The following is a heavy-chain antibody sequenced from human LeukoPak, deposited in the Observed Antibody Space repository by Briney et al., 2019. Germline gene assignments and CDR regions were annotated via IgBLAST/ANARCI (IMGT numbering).Heavy chain of an antibody. J-gene: IGHJ4*02. V-gene: IGHV3-30*04. Sequence: GRSLRLSCAASGFTFSQYPMQWVRQAPGKGLEWVAVISYDGTNNYRADSVKGRFTISRDNANNTLYLQMNSLRPEDTAVYFCASLMVRGIRDFDHWGQGTLVTVSS. CDR3: ASLMVRGIRDFDH. D-gene: IGHD3-10*01. CDR2: ISYDGTNN. CDR1: GFTFSQYP.